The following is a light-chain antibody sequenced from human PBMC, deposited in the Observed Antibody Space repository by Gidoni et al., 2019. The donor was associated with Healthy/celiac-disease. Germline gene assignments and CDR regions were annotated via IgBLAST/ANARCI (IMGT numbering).Light chain of an antibody. Sequence: DTQMTKSTPSLSASVGDRVTITCQASQDMSNYLNWYQQKPGQAPKLLIFDASNLETGVPSRFSGSGSGTDFTFTIRSLQPEDIATYYCQQYDNLPLTFGGGTKVEIK. CDR2: DAS. CDR3: QQYDNLPLT. V-gene: IGKV1-33*01. J-gene: IGKJ4*01. CDR1: QDMSNY.